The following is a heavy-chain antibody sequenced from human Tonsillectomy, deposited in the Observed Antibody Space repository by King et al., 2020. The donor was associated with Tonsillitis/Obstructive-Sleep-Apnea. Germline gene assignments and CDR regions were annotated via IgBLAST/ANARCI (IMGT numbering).Heavy chain of an antibody. CDR1: GFTFGDYA. Sequence: QLVQSGGGLVKPGRSLRLSCTASGFTFGDYAMSWFRQAPGKGLEWVGFIRSKAYGGTTEYAASVKGRFTISRDDSKSIAYLQMNSLKTEDKSVYYCTRDGREYCSSTSCPPAYWGQGTLVTVSS. CDR2: IRSKAYGGTT. D-gene: IGHD2-2*01. V-gene: IGHV3-49*05. J-gene: IGHJ4*02. CDR3: TRDGREYCSSTSCPPAY.